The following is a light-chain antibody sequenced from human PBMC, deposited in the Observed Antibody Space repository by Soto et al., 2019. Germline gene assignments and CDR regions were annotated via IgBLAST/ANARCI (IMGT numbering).Light chain of an antibody. V-gene: IGKV1-39*01. CDR2: AAS. Sequence: DIQMTQSPSSLFASVGDRVTITCRASQSISSYLNWYQQKPGKAPKLLIYAASTLQSGVPSRFSGSGSGTDFTLTISCLQSEDFATYYCQQYYSYPRTFGQGTKVDIK. CDR3: QQYYSYPRT. CDR1: QSISSY. J-gene: IGKJ1*01.